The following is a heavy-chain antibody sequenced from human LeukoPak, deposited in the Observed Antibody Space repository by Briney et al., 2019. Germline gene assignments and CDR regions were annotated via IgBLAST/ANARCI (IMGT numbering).Heavy chain of an antibody. D-gene: IGHD3-3*01. V-gene: IGHV4-39*01. Sequence: SETLSLTCTVSGGSISSSSYYWGWIRQPPGKGLDWIGSIYSSGSTYYNPSLKSRVTISVDTSKNQFSLKLTSVTAADTAVYYCARLISWSGYSFDYWGQGTLVTVSS. J-gene: IGHJ4*02. CDR1: GGSISSSSYY. CDR3: ARLISWSGYSFDY. CDR2: IYSSGST.